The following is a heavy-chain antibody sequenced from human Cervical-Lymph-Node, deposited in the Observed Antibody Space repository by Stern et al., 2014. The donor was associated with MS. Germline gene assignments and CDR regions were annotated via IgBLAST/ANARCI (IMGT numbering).Heavy chain of an antibody. CDR3: ARDFRTGEEGDYYYYGMDV. J-gene: IGHJ6*02. CDR1: GFTFSSYS. D-gene: IGHD7-27*01. Sequence: EVQLVESGGGLVKPGGSLRLSCAASGFTFSSYSMNWVRQAPGKGLEWVSSISSSSSYIYYADSVKGRFTISRDNAKNSLYLQMNSLRAEDTAVYYCARDFRTGEEGDYYYYGMDVWGQGTTVTVSS. V-gene: IGHV3-21*01. CDR2: ISSSSSYI.